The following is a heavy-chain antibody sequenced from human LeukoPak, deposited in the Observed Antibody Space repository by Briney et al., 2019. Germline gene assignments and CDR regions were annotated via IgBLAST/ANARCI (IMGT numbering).Heavy chain of an antibody. D-gene: IGHD6-19*01. CDR3: ARDLFVRKNIAVPGD. V-gene: IGHV3-53*04. CDR1: GFTVRSNY. J-gene: IGHJ4*02. Sequence: GGSLRLSCAASGFTVRSNYMSWVRQAPAKGLEWVSVIYSGGSTYYADSVKGRFTISRHNSKNTLYLQMNSLRAEDTAVYYCARDLFVRKNIAVPGDWGQGTLVTVSS. CDR2: IYSGGST.